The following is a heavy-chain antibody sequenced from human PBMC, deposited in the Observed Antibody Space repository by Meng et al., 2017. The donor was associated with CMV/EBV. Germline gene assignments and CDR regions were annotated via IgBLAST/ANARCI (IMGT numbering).Heavy chain of an antibody. D-gene: IGHD3/OR15-3a*01. J-gene: IGHJ4*02. Sequence: GGSLRLSCAASGFTFSSYEMNWVRQAPGKGLEWVSSISSSSSYIYYADSVKGRFTISRDNAKNSLYLQMNSLRAEDTAVYYCARVGGLEFDYWGQGTLVTVSS. CDR1: GFTFSSYE. V-gene: IGHV3-21*01. CDR2: ISSSSSYI. CDR3: ARVGGLEFDY.